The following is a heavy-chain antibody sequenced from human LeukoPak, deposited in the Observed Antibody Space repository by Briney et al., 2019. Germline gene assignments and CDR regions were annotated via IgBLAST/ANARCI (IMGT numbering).Heavy chain of an antibody. CDR1: GGSLSGYY. Sequence: PSETLSLTCGVYGGSLSGYYWTWIRQPPGKGLEWIGEINHSGNTNSNPSLKSRVTMSVDTSKNQFSLKLSSLTAADTAMYYCARREPHGDYGGKIRYYYYMDVWGKGTTITISS. V-gene: IGHV4-34*01. CDR3: ARREPHGDYGGKIRYYYYMDV. D-gene: IGHD4-23*01. CDR2: INHSGNT. J-gene: IGHJ6*03.